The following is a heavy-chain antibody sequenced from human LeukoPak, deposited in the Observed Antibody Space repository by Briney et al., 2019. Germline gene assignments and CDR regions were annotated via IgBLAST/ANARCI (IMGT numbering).Heavy chain of an antibody. CDR1: GFKFDDYG. D-gene: IGHD5-24*01. CDR3: ARDQMAMPA. J-gene: IGHJ5*02. CDR2: INWNGGST. V-gene: IGHV3-20*04. Sequence: GGSLRLSCAGSGFKFDDYGMNWVRQVPGKGLEWISAINWNGGSTHYADSVRGRFTISRDNAKNSLYLQMNSLRAGDTALYYCARDQMAMPAWGQGTLVTVSS.